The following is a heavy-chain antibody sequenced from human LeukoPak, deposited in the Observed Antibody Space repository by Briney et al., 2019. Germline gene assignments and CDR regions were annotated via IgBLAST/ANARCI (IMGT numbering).Heavy chain of an antibody. J-gene: IGHJ4*02. CDR3: ARRTSTVSVRGVITYFDY. CDR2: MNPNSGNT. Sequence: ASVKVSCKASGYTFTSYDINWVRQATGQGLEWMGWMNPNSGNTGYAQKFQGRVTMTRNTSISTAYMELSSLRSEDTAVYYCARRTSTVSVRGVITYFDYWGQGTLVTVSS. V-gene: IGHV1-8*01. D-gene: IGHD3-10*01. CDR1: GYTFTSYD.